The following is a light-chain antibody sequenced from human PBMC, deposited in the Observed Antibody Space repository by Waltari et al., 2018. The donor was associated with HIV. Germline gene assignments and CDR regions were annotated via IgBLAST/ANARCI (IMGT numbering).Light chain of an antibody. V-gene: IGLV2-14*03. CDR3: SSYTSSNTLVV. J-gene: IGLJ2*01. CDR2: DVS. Sequence: QSALTQPASVSGSPGQSITISCTGTSSDVGGYNYVSWYQQHPGKAPKVMIYDVSNRPACVSNRFSGSKSGNTASLTISGLQAEDEADYYCSSYTSSNTLVVFGGGTKLTVL. CDR1: SSDVGGYNY.